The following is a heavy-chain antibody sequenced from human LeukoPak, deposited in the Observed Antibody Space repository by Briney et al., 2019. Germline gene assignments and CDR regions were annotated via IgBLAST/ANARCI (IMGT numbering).Heavy chain of an antibody. CDR3: ARLVGYDWVDF. J-gene: IGHJ4*02. CDR2: IYNSGST. CDR1: GGSFSSSSYY. V-gene: IGHV4-39*01. Sequence: PSETLSLTCTVSGGSFSSSSYYWAWIRQPPEKGLEWIGSIYNSGSTYCNPSLKSRVTISVDTSKTQFSLKLSSVTAADTAVYYCARLVGYDWVDFWGRGTLVTVSS. D-gene: IGHD3-16*01.